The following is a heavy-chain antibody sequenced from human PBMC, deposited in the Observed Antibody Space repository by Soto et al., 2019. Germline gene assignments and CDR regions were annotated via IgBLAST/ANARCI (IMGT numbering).Heavy chain of an antibody. V-gene: IGHV3-21*01. Sequence: SLRLSCAASGFTFSSFGMNWVRQAPGKGLEWVSSINFSNNYIYYADSVKGRFTISRDNAKNSLYLQMNSLRAEDTAVYYCARTGSSGWSNFDYWGQGTLVTVSS. CDR2: INFSNNYI. CDR1: GFTFSSFG. D-gene: IGHD6-19*01. CDR3: ARTGSSGWSNFDY. J-gene: IGHJ4*02.